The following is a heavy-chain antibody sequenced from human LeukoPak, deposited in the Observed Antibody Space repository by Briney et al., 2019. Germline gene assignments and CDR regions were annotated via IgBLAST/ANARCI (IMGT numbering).Heavy chain of an antibody. D-gene: IGHD6-19*01. Sequence: SETLSLTCTVSGGSISSIHYYWGWIRQSPGKGLEWIGMIYSTGGTHYNPSLKSRVIISVDMSKNQFTLKLSSVTAADTAVYYCARVSSGWTVDYWGQGTLVTVSS. CDR1: GGSISSIHYY. CDR2: IYSTGGT. J-gene: IGHJ4*02. V-gene: IGHV4-39*06. CDR3: ARVSSGWTVDY.